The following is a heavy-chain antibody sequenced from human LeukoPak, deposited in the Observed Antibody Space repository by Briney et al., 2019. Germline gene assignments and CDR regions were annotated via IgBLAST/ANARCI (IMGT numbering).Heavy chain of an antibody. J-gene: IGHJ4*02. CDR1: GYTFTGYY. CDR3: ARVSDFWSGYSPGYFDY. CDR2: INPNSGGT. V-gene: IGHV1-2*02. Sequence: ASVKVSCKASGYTFTGYYMHWVRQAPEQGLEWMGWINPNSGGTNYAQKFQGRVTMTRDTSISTAYMELSRLRSDDTAVYYCARVSDFWSGYSPGYFDYWGQGTLVTVSS. D-gene: IGHD3-3*01.